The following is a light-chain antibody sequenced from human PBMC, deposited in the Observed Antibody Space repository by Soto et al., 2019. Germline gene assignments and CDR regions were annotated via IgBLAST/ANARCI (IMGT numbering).Light chain of an antibody. CDR1: QSVSSS. CDR2: AAS. V-gene: IGKV3-11*01. Sequence: EIELTNSPGTLSLSPREITTPSCRASQSVSSSLAWYQQKPGQAPRLLVSAASNRATGIPARFSGSGSGTDFTITISSLEPEDFGVFYCQQRFDWPKINIGQGTRLEIK. CDR3: QQRFDWPKIN. J-gene: IGKJ5*01.